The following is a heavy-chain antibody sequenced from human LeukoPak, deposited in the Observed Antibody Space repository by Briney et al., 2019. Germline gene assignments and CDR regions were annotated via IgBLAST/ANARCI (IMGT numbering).Heavy chain of an antibody. V-gene: IGHV3-9*01. CDR1: GFNFDDYT. J-gene: IGHJ6*03. CDR2: ISWNSDFI. CDR3: ARAQGGGSSSSLYYYYYYMDV. Sequence: QPGGSLRLSCAASGFNFDDYTMHWVRQPPGKGLEWVSGISWNSDFIVYGDSVKGRFTISRDNAKNSLYLQMNSLRAEDTALYYCARAQGGGSSSSLYYYYYYMDVWGKGTTVTVSS. D-gene: IGHD6-6*01.